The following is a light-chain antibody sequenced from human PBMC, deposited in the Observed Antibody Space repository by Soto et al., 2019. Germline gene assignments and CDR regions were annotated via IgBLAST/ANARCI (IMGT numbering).Light chain of an antibody. J-gene: IGKJ4*01. V-gene: IGKV3-11*01. Sequence: DIVLTQSPATLSLSVGERVTLTCRASQTVSSCLAWYQQKPGKAPRLLIYNASNRTTGIPARFSGSGSGTEFTLTISSLEAEDFAPYYCQQRSKWSVTFGGGTKVDIK. CDR3: QQRSKWSVT. CDR2: NAS. CDR1: QTVSSC.